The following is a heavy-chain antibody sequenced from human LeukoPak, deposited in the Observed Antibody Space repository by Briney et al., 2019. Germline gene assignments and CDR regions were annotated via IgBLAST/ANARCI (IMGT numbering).Heavy chain of an antibody. V-gene: IGHV4-34*01. CDR3: AILTSNWFDP. CDR2: INHSRST. J-gene: IGHJ5*02. CDR1: GGSFSGCY. Sequence: PSETLSLTCAVYGGSFSGCYWSWIRQPPGKGVEWIGEINHSRSTNYNPSLKSRVTISVDTSKNQFSLKLSSVTAADTAVYYCAILTSNWFDPWGQGTLVTVSS. D-gene: IGHD2-21*02.